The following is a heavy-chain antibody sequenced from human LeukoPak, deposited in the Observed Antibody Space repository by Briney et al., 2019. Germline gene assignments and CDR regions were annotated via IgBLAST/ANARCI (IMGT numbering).Heavy chain of an antibody. CDR1: GYTFTGYY. V-gene: IGHV1-2*02. CDR2: INPNSGGT. J-gene: IGHJ6*02. D-gene: IGHD2-2*01. CDR3: AAQTYCSSTSCYPDV. Sequence: HWASVKVSCKASGYTFTGYYMHWVRQAPGQGLEWMGWINPNSGGTSYAQKFQGRVTMTRDTSISTAYMELSRLRSDDTAVYYCAAQTYCSSTSCYPDVWGQGTTVTVSS.